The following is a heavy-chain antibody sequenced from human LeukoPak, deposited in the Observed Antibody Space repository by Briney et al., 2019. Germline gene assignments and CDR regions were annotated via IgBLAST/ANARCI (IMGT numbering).Heavy chain of an antibody. D-gene: IGHD3-10*02. Sequence: GGSLRLSCAASGFTFSSYWMHWVRQAPGKGLEWVSYISSSGSTIYYADSVKGRFTISRDNAKNSLYLRMNSLRAEDTALYYSSELGITMIGGVWGKGTTVTISS. V-gene: IGHV3-48*04. CDR3: SELGITMIGGV. CDR1: GFTFSSYW. CDR2: ISSSGSTI. J-gene: IGHJ6*04.